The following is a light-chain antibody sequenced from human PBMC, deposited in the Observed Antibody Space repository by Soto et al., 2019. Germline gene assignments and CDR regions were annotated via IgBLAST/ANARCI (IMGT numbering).Light chain of an antibody. CDR3: QQHYSYPYT. CDR2: AAS. J-gene: IGKJ2*01. Sequence: AIRLTQSPSSFSASTGDRVTITCRASQGISRYLAWYQQKPGQAPKLLIYAASTLQSGVPSRFSGSGSGTDFTLTISSLQSEDFATYYCQQHYSYPYTFGQGTKLEIK. CDR1: QGISRY. V-gene: IGKV1-8*01.